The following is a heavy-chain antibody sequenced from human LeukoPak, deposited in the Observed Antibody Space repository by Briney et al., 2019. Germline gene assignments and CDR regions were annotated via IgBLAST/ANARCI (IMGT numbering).Heavy chain of an antibody. Sequence: GGSLRLSCAGSGFTFSSYAMSWVRQAPGKGLEWVSVISSTGGSTFYADSVKGRFTISRDNAKNTVYLQMNSLRAEDTAVYYCAKGGSSSPRSTFDYWGQGTLLTVSS. CDR3: AKGGSSSPRSTFDY. CDR2: ISSTGGST. V-gene: IGHV3-23*01. D-gene: IGHD6-13*01. CDR1: GFTFSSYA. J-gene: IGHJ4*02.